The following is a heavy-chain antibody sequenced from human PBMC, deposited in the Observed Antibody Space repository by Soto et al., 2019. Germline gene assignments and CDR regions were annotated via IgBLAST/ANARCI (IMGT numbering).Heavy chain of an antibody. CDR3: ARRAGHRFLVGGWFDP. Sequence: GGSLRLSCAASGFTFSSYGMSWVRQAPGKGLEWVANIKQDGSEKYYVDSVKGRFTISRDNAKNSLYLQMNSLRAEDTAVYYCARRAGHRFLVGGWFDPWGQGTLVTVSS. V-gene: IGHV3-7*01. J-gene: IGHJ5*02. CDR2: IKQDGSEK. CDR1: GFTFSSYG. D-gene: IGHD3-3*01.